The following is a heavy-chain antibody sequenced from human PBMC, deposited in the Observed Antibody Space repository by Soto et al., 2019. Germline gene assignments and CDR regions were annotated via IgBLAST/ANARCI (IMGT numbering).Heavy chain of an antibody. CDR3: ARDRTRFKVKALFDP. J-gene: IGHJ5*02. V-gene: IGHV3-33*08. Sequence: PGGSLRLSCEASGFTFSRVSMNWVRQVPGKGLECVSVIWYDGSNKYYADSVKGRFTISRDNAKNSLYLQMNSLRAEDTAVYYCARDRTRFKVKALFDPWGQGTLVTVSS. CDR2: IWYDGSNK. CDR1: GFTFSRVS. D-gene: IGHD3-16*01.